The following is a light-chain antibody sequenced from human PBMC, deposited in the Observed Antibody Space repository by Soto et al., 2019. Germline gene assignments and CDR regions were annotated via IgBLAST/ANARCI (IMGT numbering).Light chain of an antibody. CDR1: QSVSSN. CDR3: QQYYSTCT. J-gene: IGKJ5*01. CDR2: GAS. Sequence: DIVITQSPATLSVSPGERATLSCRASQSVSSNLAWYQQKPGQAPRLLIYGASTRATGIPARFSGSGSGTDFTLTISSLQAEDVAVYYCQQYYSTCTFGQGTRLQIK. V-gene: IGKV3-15*01.